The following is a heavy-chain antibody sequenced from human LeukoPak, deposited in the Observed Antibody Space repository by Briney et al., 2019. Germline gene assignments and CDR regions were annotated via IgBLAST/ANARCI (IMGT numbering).Heavy chain of an antibody. CDR1: GGTFSSYA. CDR2: IIPIFGTA. D-gene: IGHD6-13*01. V-gene: IGHV1-69*13. CDR3: ARVQDSSSWYDFN. Sequence: LVKVSCKASGGTFSSYAISWVRQAPGQGLEWMGGIIPIFGTANYAQKFQGRVTITADESTSTAYMELSSLRSEDTAVHYCARVQDSSSWYDFNWGQGTLVTVSS. J-gene: IGHJ4*02.